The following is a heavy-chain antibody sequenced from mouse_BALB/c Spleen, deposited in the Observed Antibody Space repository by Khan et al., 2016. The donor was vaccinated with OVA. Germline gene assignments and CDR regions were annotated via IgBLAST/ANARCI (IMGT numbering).Heavy chain of an antibody. J-gene: IGHJ3*01. V-gene: IGHV2-2*01. Sequence: QVQLKESGPGLVRPSQTLSITCTVSGFSLTTYGVHWVRQSPGKGLEWLGVIRSAGKTDYNAAFISRLSITKDNAKSQVYFKMNRLQADDTAMYYCARYSYMYDFTYWGQGTLVTVSA. CDR2: IRSAGKT. CDR3: ARYSYMYDFTY. CDR1: GFSLTTYG. D-gene: IGHD2-14*01.